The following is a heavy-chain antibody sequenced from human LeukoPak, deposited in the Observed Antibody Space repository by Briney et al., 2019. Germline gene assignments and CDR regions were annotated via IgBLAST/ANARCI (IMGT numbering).Heavy chain of an antibody. CDR2: IYYSGST. J-gene: IGHJ4*02. Sequence: GSLRLSCAASGFTFSSYAMSWIRQPPGKGLEWIGSIYYSGSTYYNPSLKSRVTISVDTSKNQFSLKLSSVTAADTAVYYCARAKVFDYWGQGTLVTVSS. V-gene: IGHV4-39*07. CDR1: GFTFSSYA. CDR3: ARAKVFDY.